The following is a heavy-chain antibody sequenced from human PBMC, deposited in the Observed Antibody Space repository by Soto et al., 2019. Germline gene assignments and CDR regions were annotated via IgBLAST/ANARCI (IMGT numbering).Heavy chain of an antibody. Sequence: ASVKVSCKASGYTFTSYAMHWVLQAPGQRLEWMGWINAGNGNTKYSQKFQGRVTITRDTSASTAYMELSSLRSEDTAVYYCAGGRRYSSYYFDYWGQGTLVTVSS. J-gene: IGHJ4*02. CDR1: GYTFTSYA. CDR2: INAGNGNT. CDR3: AGGRRYSSYYFDY. V-gene: IGHV1-3*01. D-gene: IGHD6-13*01.